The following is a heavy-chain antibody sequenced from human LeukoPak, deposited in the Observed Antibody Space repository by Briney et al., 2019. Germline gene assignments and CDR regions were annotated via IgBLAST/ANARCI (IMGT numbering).Heavy chain of an antibody. CDR1: GFTFSDYY. V-gene: IGHV3-11*04. CDR2: ISSSGSTI. CDR3: ARDLTEYYYDSGGYRGGDY. D-gene: IGHD3-22*01. J-gene: IGHJ4*02. Sequence: GGSLRLSCAASGFTFSDYYMSWIRQAPGKGLEWVSYISSSGSTIYYADSVKGRFTISRDNAKNSLYLQMNSLRAEDTAVYYCARDLTEYYYDSGGYRGGDYRGQGTLVTVSS.